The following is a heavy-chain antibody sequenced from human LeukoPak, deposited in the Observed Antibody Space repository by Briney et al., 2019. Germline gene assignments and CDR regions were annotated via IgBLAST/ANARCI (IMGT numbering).Heavy chain of an antibody. CDR2: FDPEDGET. J-gene: IGHJ4*02. V-gene: IGHV1-24*01. D-gene: IGHD3-10*01. CDR1: GYTLTELS. CDR3: ATEYGSGKTGLYFDY. Sequence: ASVKVSCTVSGYTLTELSMHWVRQAPGKRLEWMGGFDPEDGETIYAQKFQGRVTMTEDTSTDTAYMELSSLRSEDTAVYYCATEYGSGKTGLYFDYWGQGTLVTVSS.